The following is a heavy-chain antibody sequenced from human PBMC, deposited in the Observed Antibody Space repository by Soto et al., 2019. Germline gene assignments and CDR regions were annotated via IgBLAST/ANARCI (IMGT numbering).Heavy chain of an antibody. V-gene: IGHV3-23*04. CDR2: ISGSGGST. Sequence: EVQLVESGGVVVQPGGSLRLSCAASGFTFDDYAMHWVRQAPGKGLEWVSAISGSGGSTYYADSVKGRFTISRDNSKNTLYLQMNSLRAEDTAVYYCAKDRKGIAVAEIDYWGQGTLVTVSS. CDR3: AKDRKGIAVAEIDY. D-gene: IGHD6-19*01. CDR1: GFTFDDYA. J-gene: IGHJ4*02.